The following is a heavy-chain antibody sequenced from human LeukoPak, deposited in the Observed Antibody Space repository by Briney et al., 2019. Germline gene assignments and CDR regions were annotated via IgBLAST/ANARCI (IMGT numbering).Heavy chain of an antibody. CDR2: IRYDGSNK. D-gene: IGHD2-21*02. Sequence: PGGSLRLSCAASGFTFSSYGMHWVRQAPGKELEWVAFIRYDGSNKYYADSVKGRFTISRDNSKNTLYLQMNSLRAEDTAVYYCAKGTYCGGDCPNWFDPWGQGTLVTVSS. CDR1: GFTFSSYG. V-gene: IGHV3-30*02. J-gene: IGHJ5*02. CDR3: AKGTYCGGDCPNWFDP.